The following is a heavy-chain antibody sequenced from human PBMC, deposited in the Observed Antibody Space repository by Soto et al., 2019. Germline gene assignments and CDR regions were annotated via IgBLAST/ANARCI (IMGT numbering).Heavy chain of an antibody. CDR1: GYTFTSYD. D-gene: IGHD3-10*01. J-gene: IGHJ6*02. Sequence: GASVKVSCKASGYTFTSYDINWVRQATGQGLEWMGWMNPNSGNTGYAQKFQGRVTMTRNTSISTAYMELSSLRSEDTAVYYCARGSIPYYYGSGSSQHYYYYGMDVWGQGTTVTVSS. CDR2: MNPNSGNT. CDR3: ARGSIPYYYGSGSSQHYYYYGMDV. V-gene: IGHV1-8*01.